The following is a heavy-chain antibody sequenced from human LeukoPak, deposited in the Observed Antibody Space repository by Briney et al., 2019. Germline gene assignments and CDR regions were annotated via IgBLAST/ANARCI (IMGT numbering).Heavy chain of an antibody. V-gene: IGHV3-7*03. Sequence: GGSLRLSCAASGFTFSSYWMSWVRQAPGKGLEWVANIKQDGSEKYYVDSVKGRFTISRDNAKNSLYLQMNSLRAEDTALYYCARGSSSWTDYYYYYYMDVWGKGTTVTVSS. CDR1: GFTFSSYW. J-gene: IGHJ6*03. CDR2: IKQDGSEK. D-gene: IGHD6-13*01. CDR3: ARGSSSWTDYYYYYYMDV.